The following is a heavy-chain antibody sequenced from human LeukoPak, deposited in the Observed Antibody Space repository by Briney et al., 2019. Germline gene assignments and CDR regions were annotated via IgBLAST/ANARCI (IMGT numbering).Heavy chain of an antibody. CDR2: IWYDGSNK. D-gene: IGHD4-17*01. CDR3: ARENTVTTSFDY. V-gene: IGHV3-33*01. J-gene: IGHJ4*02. CDR1: GFTFSSYG. Sequence: GRSLRLSCAASGFTFSSYGMHWVRQAPGKGLEWVAVIWYDGSNKYYADSVKGRFTISRDNSKNTLYLQMNGLRAEDTAVYYCARENTVTTSFDYWGQGILVTVSS.